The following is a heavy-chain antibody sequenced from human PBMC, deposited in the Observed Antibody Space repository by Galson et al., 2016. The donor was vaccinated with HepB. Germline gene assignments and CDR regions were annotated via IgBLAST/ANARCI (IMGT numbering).Heavy chain of an antibody. Sequence: SLRLSGAASGYIFRTYPMHWVRQAPGKGLEWVAVISSDGSNEWYADSVKGRFTISRDNSQNTLSLQMSSLRPEDTAAYYCAREAERWNYLDYWGQGALVTVSS. CDR3: AREAERWNYLDY. V-gene: IGHV3-30*04. CDR2: ISSDGSNE. CDR1: GYIFRTYP. J-gene: IGHJ4*02. D-gene: IGHD5-24*01.